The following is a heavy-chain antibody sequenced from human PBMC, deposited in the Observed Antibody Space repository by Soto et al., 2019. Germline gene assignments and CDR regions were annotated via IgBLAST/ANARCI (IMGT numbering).Heavy chain of an antibody. CDR1: GFTFSSYG. J-gene: IGHJ4*02. CDR3: AKDGGGYCSSTSCYAFSLGYFDY. D-gene: IGHD2-2*01. CDR2: ISYDGSNK. V-gene: IGHV3-30*18. Sequence: GGSLRLSCAASGFTFSSYGMHWVRQAPGKGLEWVAVISYDGSNKYYADSVKGRFTISRDNSKNTLYLQMNSLRAEDTAVYYCAKDGGGYCSSTSCYAFSLGYFDYWGQGTLVTVSS.